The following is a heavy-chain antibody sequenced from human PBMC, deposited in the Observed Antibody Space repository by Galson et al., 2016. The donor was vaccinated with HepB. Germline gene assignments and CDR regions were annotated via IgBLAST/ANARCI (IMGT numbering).Heavy chain of an antibody. CDR1: GFRFSEYG. CDR3: AKSVGSGSYYYSQLFDY. Sequence: SLRLSCAASGFRFSEYGIHWLRQAPGKGLEWVAVISYDGGNKYYADSVKGRFTISRDSSKNTLYLQMNSLRAEDTAVYYCAKSVGSGSYYYSQLFDYWGQGTLVTVSS. J-gene: IGHJ4*02. V-gene: IGHV3-30*18. D-gene: IGHD3-10*01. CDR2: ISYDGGNK.